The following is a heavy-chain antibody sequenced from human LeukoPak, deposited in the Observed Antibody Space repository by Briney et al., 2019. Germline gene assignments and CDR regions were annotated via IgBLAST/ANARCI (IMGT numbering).Heavy chain of an antibody. CDR2: IKEDGNRI. J-gene: IGHJ4*02. V-gene: IGHV3-7*01. CDR3: ARGGWYYFEY. CDR1: GFTFSSYG. Sequence: GGTLRLSCAASGFTFSSYGMSWVRQAPGKGLEWVANIKEDGNRIYYVDPVKGRFTISRENAKNSLYLQMSSLRAEDTAVYYCARGGWYYFEYWGQGVLVTVPS.